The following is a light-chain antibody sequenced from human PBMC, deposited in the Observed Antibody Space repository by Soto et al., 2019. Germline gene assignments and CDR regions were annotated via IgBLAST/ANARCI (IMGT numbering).Light chain of an antibody. J-gene: IGKJ4*01. CDR2: DAS. V-gene: IGKV3-15*01. CDR1: QSVGSN. CDR3: QQYYYWPAFT. Sequence: EIGMTQSPGTLSVSPGERATLSCRATQSVGSNLAWYHQKPGQAPRLLIYDASTRATGVPARFSGSGSGTDFPLSNGSLLSEDVAVYHCQQYYYWPAFTFGGGTKVQIK.